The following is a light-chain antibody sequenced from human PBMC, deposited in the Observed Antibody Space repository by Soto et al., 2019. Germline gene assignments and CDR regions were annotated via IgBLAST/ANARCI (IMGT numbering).Light chain of an antibody. V-gene: IGLV1-40*01. CDR3: QSFDNSLRVRV. CDR2: GNN. J-gene: IGLJ2*01. CDR1: SSNIGAGYD. Sequence: QLVLTQPPSMSGAPGQRVTISCTGSSSNIGAGYDVHWYQQLPGTAPKLLIYGNNNRPSGVPDRFSGSKSGTSASLAITGLQAEDEADYYCQSFDNSLRVRVFGGGTKLTVL.